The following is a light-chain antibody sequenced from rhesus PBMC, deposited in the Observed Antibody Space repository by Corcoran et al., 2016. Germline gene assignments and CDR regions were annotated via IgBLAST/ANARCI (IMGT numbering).Light chain of an antibody. CDR1: QNIYSN. Sequence: DIQMTQSPSALSASVGDRVTISCRASQNIYSNLAWYQQKPGKAPKLLIYAASSLQTGIPSRFSGSGSGTDFTLTISSLEPEDVGVYYCQQSSNLYSFGQGTKVEIK. CDR3: QQSSNLYS. J-gene: IGKJ2*01. CDR2: AAS. V-gene: IGKV1-44*03.